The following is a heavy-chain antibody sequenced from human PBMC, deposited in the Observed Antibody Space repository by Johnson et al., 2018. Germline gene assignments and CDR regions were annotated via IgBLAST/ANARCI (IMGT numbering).Heavy chain of an antibody. Sequence: VQLVESGGGLVKPGESLRLSCAASGFTFSSYSMNWVRQAPGKGLEWVSSISSSSSYIYYADSVKGRFTISRDNAKNSLYLQMNSLGAEETAGYYCARDPRSGITMIVADAFDIWGQGTMVTVSS. CDR3: ARDPRSGITMIVADAFDI. V-gene: IGHV3-21*01. D-gene: IGHD3-22*01. CDR1: GFTFSSYS. J-gene: IGHJ3*02. CDR2: ISSSSSYI.